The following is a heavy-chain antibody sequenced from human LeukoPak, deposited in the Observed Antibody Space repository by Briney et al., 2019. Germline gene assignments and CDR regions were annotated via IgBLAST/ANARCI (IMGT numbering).Heavy chain of an antibody. CDR2: IYPSDSDT. D-gene: IGHD2-8*01. J-gene: IGHJ4*02. V-gene: IGHV5-51*01. Sequence: GESLKISCKGSGHNFPTYWIAWVRQMPGKGLEWMGIIYPSDSDTRYSPSFQGQVTISADKSISTAYLQWSSLKASDTAMYYCARMYGAYFDYWGQGTLVTVSS. CDR1: GHNFPTYW. CDR3: ARMYGAYFDY.